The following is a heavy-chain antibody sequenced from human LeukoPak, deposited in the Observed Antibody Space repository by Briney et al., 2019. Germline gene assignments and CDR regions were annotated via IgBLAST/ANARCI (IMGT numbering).Heavy chain of an antibody. CDR2: ISSSSSYI. J-gene: IGHJ6*02. V-gene: IGHV3-21*01. CDR1: GFTFSSYS. D-gene: IGHD5-18*01. Sequence: GGSLRLPCAASGFTFSSYSMNWVRQAPGKGLEWASSISSSSSYIYYADSVKGRFTISRDNAKNSLYLQMNSLRAEDTAVYYCASHTAPADGMDVWGQGTTVTVSS. CDR3: ASHTAPADGMDV.